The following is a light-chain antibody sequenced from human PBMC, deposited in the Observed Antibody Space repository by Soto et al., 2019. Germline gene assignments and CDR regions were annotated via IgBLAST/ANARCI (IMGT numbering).Light chain of an antibody. Sequence: DIQMTQSPSSVSASVGDRVTITCRASRGTGRWLDWHQQKPGKAPKPLIAATSSLQSEGPLRFSGSGSGTDFTLTISSLQPEDFATYYCQQANSFPLTFGGGTKVEIK. CDR2: ATS. CDR3: QQANSFPLT. V-gene: IGKV1D-12*01. CDR1: RGTGRW. J-gene: IGKJ4*01.